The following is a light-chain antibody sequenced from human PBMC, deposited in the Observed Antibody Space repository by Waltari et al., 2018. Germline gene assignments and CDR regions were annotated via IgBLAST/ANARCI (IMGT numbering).Light chain of an antibody. CDR2: LGS. V-gene: IGKV2-28*01. CDR3: MQSLQSLWT. CDR1: QSLLHRNENNY. J-gene: IGKJ1*01. Sequence: DIVVTQSPLYMPVTRGEPASISCRSSQSLLHRNENNYFDWYLQKPGQSPQLLIYLGSSRASGVPDRFSGSGSGTDFTLRISRVEAEDVGVYYCMQSLQSLWTFGPGTKVEIK.